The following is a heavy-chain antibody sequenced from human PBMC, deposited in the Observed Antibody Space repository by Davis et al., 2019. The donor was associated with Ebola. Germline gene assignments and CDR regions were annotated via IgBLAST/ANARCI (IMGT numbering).Heavy chain of an antibody. J-gene: IGHJ4*02. CDR2: IKEDGSEK. CDR3: ARSMVRDIWAY. D-gene: IGHD3-10*01. Sequence: GESLKISCAASGFTFSNYAMTWIRQAPGEGLEWVANIKEDGSEKYYVDSVKGRFTISRDNAKNSLYLHMDSLRAEDTAVYYCARSMVRDIWAYWGQGTLVTVSS. CDR1: GFTFSNYA. V-gene: IGHV3-7*01.